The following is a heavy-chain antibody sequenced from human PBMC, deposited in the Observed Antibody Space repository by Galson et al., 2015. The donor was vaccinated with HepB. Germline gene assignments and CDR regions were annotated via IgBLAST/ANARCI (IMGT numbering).Heavy chain of an antibody. CDR3: AKGGGDFWSGPLFDP. D-gene: IGHD3-3*01. CDR1: GFIFSTYA. V-gene: IGHV3-23*01. CDR2: ISGSGGTT. Sequence: SLRLSCAASGFIFSTYAMSWVRQAPGKGLEWVAAISGSGGTTYYADSMKGRFTISRHNFKNTLYLQINSLRAEDTAIYYCAKGGGDFWSGPLFDPWGQGTLVTVSS. J-gene: IGHJ5*02.